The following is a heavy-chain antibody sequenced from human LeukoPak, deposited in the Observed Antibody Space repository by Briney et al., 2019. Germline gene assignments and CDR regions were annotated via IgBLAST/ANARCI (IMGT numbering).Heavy chain of an antibody. CDR1: GNTFNNYA. CDR3: AVNYYDSSGYYYNY. D-gene: IGHD3-22*01. J-gene: IGHJ4*02. CDR2: ISVYNGNT. Sequence: ASVKVSCKASGNTFNNYAISWVRQAPGQGLEWMGWISVYNGNTKYAQKVQGRVTMTTDTSTSTAYMELRSLRSDDTAVYYCAVNYYDSSGYYYNYWGQGTLVTVSS. V-gene: IGHV1-18*01.